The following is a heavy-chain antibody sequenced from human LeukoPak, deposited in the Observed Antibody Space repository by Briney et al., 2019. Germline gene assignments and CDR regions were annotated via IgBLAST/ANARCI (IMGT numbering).Heavy chain of an antibody. V-gene: IGHV3-7*01. J-gene: IGHJ3*02. CDR3: SRDANYYDSSRHYFDAFDI. D-gene: IGHD3-22*01. Sequence: PGGSLRLSCEASGFMFSKYLMTWVRQAPGKGLEWVANIRGDGSVKYLLDSVKGRFSISRDNAKNSLSLEMNNLRAEDTAVYYCSRDANYYDSSRHYFDAFDIWGRGTMVTVSS. CDR1: GFMFSKYL. CDR2: IRGDGSVK.